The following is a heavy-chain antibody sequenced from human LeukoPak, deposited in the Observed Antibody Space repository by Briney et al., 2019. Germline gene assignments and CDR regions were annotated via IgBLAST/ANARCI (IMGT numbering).Heavy chain of an antibody. CDR2: IKQDGSEK. CDR1: GFIFSDYW. J-gene: IGHJ4*02. Sequence: GGSLRLSCVASGFIFSDYWMHWVRQSPGKGLEWVANIKQDGSEKHYVDSVKGRFTISRDNAKNSVYLQMNSLRGEDTAVYYCAKDQVGNYYFDYWGQGTLVTVSS. D-gene: IGHD1-26*01. V-gene: IGHV3-7*03. CDR3: AKDQVGNYYFDY.